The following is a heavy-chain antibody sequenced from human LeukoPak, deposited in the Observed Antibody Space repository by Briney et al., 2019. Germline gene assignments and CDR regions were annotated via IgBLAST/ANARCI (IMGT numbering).Heavy chain of an antibody. V-gene: IGHV3-7*01. J-gene: IGHJ4*02. Sequence: GGSLRLSCAASGFTFSRFWMTWVRQASGKRLEWVANIKQDGSEKYYVDSVKGRFTISRDNAKNSLYLQMNSLRAEDTAVYYCARDPADYYDSSGLDYWGQGTLVTVSS. CDR2: IKQDGSEK. CDR3: ARDPADYYDSSGLDY. CDR1: GFTFSRFW. D-gene: IGHD3-22*01.